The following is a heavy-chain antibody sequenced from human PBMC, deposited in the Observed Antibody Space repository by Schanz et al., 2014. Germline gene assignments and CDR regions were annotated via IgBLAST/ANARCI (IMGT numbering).Heavy chain of an antibody. V-gene: IGHV1-69*08. D-gene: IGHD3-22*01. J-gene: IGHJ6*02. CDR1: GGTFSSYT. Sequence: QVQLVQSGAEVKKPGPSVKVSCKASGGTFSSYTLSWVRQAPGQGLEWMGRIIPILGIANYAQKFQGRVTITADRSTSTAYMELSSLRSEDTAVYYCARDDRAYYYGMDAWGQGTPVTVSS. CDR2: IIPILGIA. CDR3: ARDDRAYYYGMDA.